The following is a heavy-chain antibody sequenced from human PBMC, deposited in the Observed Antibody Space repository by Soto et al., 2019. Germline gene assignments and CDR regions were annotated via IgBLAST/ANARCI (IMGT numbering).Heavy chain of an antibody. CDR1: GYTFTSYD. D-gene: IGHD3-16*01. J-gene: IGHJ6*03. Sequence: GASVKVSCKASGYTFTSYDINWVRQATGQGLEWMGWMNPNSGNTGYAQKFQGRVTMTRNTSISTAYMELSSLRSEDTAVYYCARVSLFLGILPYYYYMDVWGKGTTVTVSS. CDR3: ARVSLFLGILPYYYYMDV. CDR2: MNPNSGNT. V-gene: IGHV1-8*01.